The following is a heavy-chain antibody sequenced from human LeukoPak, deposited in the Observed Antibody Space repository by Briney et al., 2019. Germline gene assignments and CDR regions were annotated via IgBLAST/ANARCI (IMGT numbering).Heavy chain of an antibody. D-gene: IGHD6-19*01. V-gene: IGHV3-64*01. CDR1: GFTFSSYA. CDR2: ISSNGGTT. J-gene: IGHJ4*02. Sequence: GVSLRLSCAASGFTFSSYAMHWVRQAPGKGLEYVSAISSNGGTTYYANSVKGRFTISRDNSKNTLYLQMGSLRAEDTAVYYCAKDQRSIAVAGYFDYWGQGTLVIVSS. CDR3: AKDQRSIAVAGYFDY.